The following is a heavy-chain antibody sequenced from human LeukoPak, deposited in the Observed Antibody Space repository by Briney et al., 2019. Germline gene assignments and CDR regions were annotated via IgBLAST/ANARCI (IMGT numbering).Heavy chain of an antibody. Sequence: SETLSLTCTVSGGPISSYYWSWIRQPPGKGLEWIGYIYYSGSTNYNPSLKSRVTISVDTSKNQFSLKLSSVTAADTAVYYCARQYYYGSGSYYTSDYYYGMDVWGQGTTVTVSS. CDR2: IYYSGST. V-gene: IGHV4-59*08. J-gene: IGHJ6*02. CDR1: GGPISSYY. D-gene: IGHD3-10*01. CDR3: ARQYYYGSGSYYTSDYYYGMDV.